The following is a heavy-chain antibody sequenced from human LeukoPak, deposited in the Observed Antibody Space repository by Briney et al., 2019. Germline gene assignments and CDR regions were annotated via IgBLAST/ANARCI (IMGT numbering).Heavy chain of an antibody. CDR2: ISSSSSYI. V-gene: IGHV3-21*01. J-gene: IGHJ4*02. CDR1: GFTFSSYS. Sequence: MTGGSLRLSCAASGFTFSSYSMNWVRQAPGKGLEWVSSISSSSSYIYYADSVKGRFTISRDNAKNSLYLQMNSLRAEDTAVYYCARIRGSWGLYGSGSFDYWGQGTLVTVSS. CDR3: ARIRGSWGLYGSGSFDY. D-gene: IGHD3-10*01.